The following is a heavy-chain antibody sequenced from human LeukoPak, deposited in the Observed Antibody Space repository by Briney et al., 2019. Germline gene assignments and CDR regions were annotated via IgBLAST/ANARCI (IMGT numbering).Heavy chain of an antibody. J-gene: IGHJ2*01. CDR2: INHSGST. CDR1: GGSFSGYY. CDR3: ARALGYSSSWGYWYFDL. Sequence: SETLSLTCAVYGGSFSGYYWSWIRQPPGQGLEWTGEINHSGSTNYNPSLKSRVTISVDTSKNRFSLKLSSVTAADTAVYYCARALGYSSSWGYWYFDLWGRGTLVTVSS. D-gene: IGHD6-13*01. V-gene: IGHV4-34*01.